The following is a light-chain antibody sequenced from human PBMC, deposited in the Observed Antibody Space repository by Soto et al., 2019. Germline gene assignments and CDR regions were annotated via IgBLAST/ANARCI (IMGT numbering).Light chain of an antibody. V-gene: IGKV3-20*01. CDR3: HQYDSSPLT. CDR1: QSVSSSY. J-gene: IGKJ4*01. Sequence: EIVLTQSPGTLSLSPGERATLSCRASQSVSSSYLAWYQQKPGQAPRLLIYGASSRATGIPDRFSGSGSGTYFTLTISRLELEALAVYYCHQYDSSPLTFGGGTKVVIK. CDR2: GAS.